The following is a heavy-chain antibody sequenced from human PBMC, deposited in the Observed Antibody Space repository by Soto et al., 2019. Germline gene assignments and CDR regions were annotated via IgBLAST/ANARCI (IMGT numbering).Heavy chain of an antibody. Sequence: VQLLESGGGLVQPGGSLRLSCAASGFTFSSYAMNWVRQTPGEGLEWVSGISDSGGSPYYADSVKGRSTISRDNSKNTLYLQMDSLRAEDTGVYYCARYALGLSPWWYNWFDRWGQGTLVSVSS. J-gene: IGHJ5*02. CDR3: ARYALGLSPWWYNWFDR. V-gene: IGHV3-23*01. CDR2: ISDSGGSP. D-gene: IGHD2-8*02. CDR1: GFTFSSYA.